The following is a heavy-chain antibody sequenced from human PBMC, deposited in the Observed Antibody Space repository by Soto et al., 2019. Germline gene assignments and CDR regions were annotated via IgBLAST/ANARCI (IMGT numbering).Heavy chain of an antibody. CDR1: GGSVSSGSYY. CDR3: ARGRGQLVGWFDP. V-gene: IGHV4-61*01. D-gene: IGHD6-6*01. Sequence: SETLSLTCTVSGGSVSSGSYYWSWIRQPPGKGLEWIGYIYYSGSTNYNPSLKSRVTISVDTSKNQFSLKLSSVTAADTAVYYCARGRGQLVGWFDPWGQGTLVTVSS. CDR2: IYYSGST. J-gene: IGHJ5*02.